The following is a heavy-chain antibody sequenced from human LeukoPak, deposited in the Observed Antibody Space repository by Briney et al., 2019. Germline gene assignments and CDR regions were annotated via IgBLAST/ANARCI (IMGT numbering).Heavy chain of an antibody. J-gene: IGHJ6*03. V-gene: IGHV3-30-3*01. Sequence: QPGESLGLSCEASGFTFSNYVIHWVRQAPGKGLEWLAVISYDGTNKYYTDSVKGRFTISRDHSKTTVDLQMDSLGGADTAVYYCARSPTYYYMDVWGKGTTVTVSS. CDR3: ARSPTYYYMDV. CDR1: GFTFSNYV. CDR2: ISYDGTNK.